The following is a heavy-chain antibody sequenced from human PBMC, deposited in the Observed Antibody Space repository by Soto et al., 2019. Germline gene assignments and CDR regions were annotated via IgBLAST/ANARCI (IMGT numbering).Heavy chain of an antibody. CDR2: IYTSGST. CDR1: GGSISSYY. J-gene: IGHJ6*02. V-gene: IGHV4-4*07. CDR3: ARVGSDILTGYLVYGMDV. D-gene: IGHD3-9*01. Sequence: SETLSLTCTVSGGSISSYYWSWIRQPAGKGLEWIGRIYTSGSTNYNPSLKSRVTMSVDTSKNQFSLKLSSVTAADTAVYYCARVGSDILTGYLVYGMDVWGQGTTVTVSS.